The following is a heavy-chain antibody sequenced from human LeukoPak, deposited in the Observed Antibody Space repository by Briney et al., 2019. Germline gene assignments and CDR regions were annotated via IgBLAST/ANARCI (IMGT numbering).Heavy chain of an antibody. J-gene: IGHJ4*02. CDR1: GFTVSSNY. Sequence: GGSLRLSCAASGFTVSSNYMSWVRQAPGKGLEWVSVIYSGGSTYYADSVKGRFTISKDNFENTVYLQMNSLRADDTAVYYCARVDTVSGILVWGQGTLVTVSS. CDR3: ARVDTVSGILV. CDR2: IYSGGST. V-gene: IGHV3-53*01. D-gene: IGHD5-18*01.